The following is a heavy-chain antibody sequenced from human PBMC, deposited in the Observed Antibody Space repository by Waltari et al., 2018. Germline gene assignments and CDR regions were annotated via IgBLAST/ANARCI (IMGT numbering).Heavy chain of an antibody. CDR1: GGNFVRYA. D-gene: IGHD3-16*01. CDR3: ARRELGGAFDP. CDR2: IIPIFGTAP. J-gene: IGHJ5*02. Sequence: QVQLVQSGAEVQKPGSSVKVSCTASGGNFVRYAIVWVRQAPGEGLEWMGGIIPIFGTAPNYAQKFQGRLTVTADESTTTVYMDLSSLRSDDTAVYFCARRELGGAFDPWGQGTLVTVSS. V-gene: IGHV1-69*12.